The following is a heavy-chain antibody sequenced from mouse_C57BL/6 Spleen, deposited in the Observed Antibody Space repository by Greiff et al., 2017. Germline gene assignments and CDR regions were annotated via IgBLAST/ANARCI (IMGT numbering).Heavy chain of an antibody. CDR1: GFTFSSYA. CDR3: ARENPLFITTGGFAY. CDR2: ISDGGSYT. V-gene: IGHV5-4*01. D-gene: IGHD1-1*01. Sequence: EVKLVESGGGLVKPGGSLKLSCAASGFTFSSYAMSWVRQTPEKRLEWVATISDGGSYTYYPDNVKGRFTISRDNAKNNLYLQMSHLKSEDTAMYYCARENPLFITTGGFAYWGQGTLVTVSA. J-gene: IGHJ3*01.